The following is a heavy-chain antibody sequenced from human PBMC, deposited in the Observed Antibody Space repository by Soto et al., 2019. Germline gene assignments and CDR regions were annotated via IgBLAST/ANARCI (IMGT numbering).Heavy chain of an antibody. Sequence: SVKVCCKASGGTFSSYAISWVRQAPGQGLEWMGGIIPIFGTANYAQNLQGRVTTSADKSTSTAHMELSSLRCEDTAEYHCAREVPYCSSTSCYSGHKWFDPWAQGTLVTVYS. D-gene: IGHD2-2*02. CDR3: AREVPYCSSTSCYSGHKWFDP. V-gene: IGHV1-69*06. J-gene: IGHJ5*02. CDR1: GGTFSSYA. CDR2: IIPIFGTA.